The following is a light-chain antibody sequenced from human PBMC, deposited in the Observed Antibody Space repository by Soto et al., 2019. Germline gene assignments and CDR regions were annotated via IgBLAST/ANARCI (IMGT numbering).Light chain of an antibody. Sequence: QSALTQPASVSGSRGQSITISCTGTSSDVGGYNYVSWYQQHPGKAPKLMIYEVSNRPSGVSNRFSGSKSGNTASLTISGLQTEDEADYYCSSYTSSSTLVVFGGGT. J-gene: IGLJ2*01. CDR3: SSYTSSSTLVV. V-gene: IGLV2-14*01. CDR1: SSDVGGYNY. CDR2: EVS.